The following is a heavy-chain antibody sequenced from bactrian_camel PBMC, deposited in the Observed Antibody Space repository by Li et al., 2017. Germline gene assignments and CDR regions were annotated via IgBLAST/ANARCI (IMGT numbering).Heavy chain of an antibody. CDR3: AARTGSCGLWYSSVQYFPY. D-gene: IGHD6*01. Sequence: HVQLVESGGGSVQVGGSLTLSCAVSGNGDGSGYWCTGWFRQAPGKEREGVAAIYSGDGSAIYTDSAKGRFTISQDSTESMLFLQMNDLKPEDTATYYCAARTGSCGLWYSSVQYFPYWGQGTQVTVS. CDR1: GNGDGSGYWC. J-gene: IGHJ4*01. V-gene: IGHV3S63*01. CDR2: IYSGDGSA.